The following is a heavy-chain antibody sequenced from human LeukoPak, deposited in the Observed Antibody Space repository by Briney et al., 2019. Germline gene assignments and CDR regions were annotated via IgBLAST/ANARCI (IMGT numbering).Heavy chain of an antibody. V-gene: IGHV4-39*07. D-gene: IGHD1-26*01. Sequence: PSETLSLTCTVSGGSISSSSYYWGWIRQPPGKGLEWIGSIYYSGSTYYNPSLKSRVIISVDTSKNQFSLKLSSVTAADTAVYYCARDYIVGATHYYYYYMDVWGKGTTVTVSS. CDR2: IYYSGST. CDR1: GGSISSSSYY. J-gene: IGHJ6*03. CDR3: ARDYIVGATHYYYYYMDV.